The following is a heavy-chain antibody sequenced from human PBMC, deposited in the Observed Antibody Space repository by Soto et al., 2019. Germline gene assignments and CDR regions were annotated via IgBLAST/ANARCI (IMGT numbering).Heavy chain of an antibody. V-gene: IGHV2-26*01. D-gene: IGHD6-13*01. CDR2: IFSNDEK. CDR1: GFSLSNARMG. CDR3: ARIVAAATQVAWFDP. Sequence: QVTLKESGPVLVKPTETLTLTCTVSGFSLSNARMGVSWIRQPPGKALEWLAHIFSNDEKSYSTSLKSRLTIXXDXSXXQVVLTMTNMDPVDTATYYCARIVAAATQVAWFDPWGQGTLVTVSS. J-gene: IGHJ5*02.